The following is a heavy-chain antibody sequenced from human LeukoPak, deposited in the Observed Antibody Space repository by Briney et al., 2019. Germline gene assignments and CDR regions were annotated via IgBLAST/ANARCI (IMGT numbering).Heavy chain of an antibody. CDR2: ISYDGSNK. D-gene: IGHD3-22*01. J-gene: IGHJ3*02. Sequence: GGSLRLSCAASGFTFSSYGMHWVRQAPGKGLEWVAVISYDGSNKYYADSVKGRFTISRDDAKNSLYLQMNSLRAEDTAVYHCARYFDGSGYYDAFDIWGQGTMVTVSS. CDR3: ARYFDGSGYYDAFDI. CDR1: GFTFSSYG. V-gene: IGHV3-30*03.